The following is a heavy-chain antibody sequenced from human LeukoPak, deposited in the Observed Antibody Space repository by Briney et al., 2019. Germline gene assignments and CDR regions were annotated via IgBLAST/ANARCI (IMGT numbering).Heavy chain of an antibody. CDR2: IRYDGSNK. CDR1: GFTFSSYG. Sequence: GGSLRLSCAASGFTFSSYGMHWVRPAPGKGLEWVAFIRYDGSNKYYADSVKGRFTISRDNSKNTLYLQMNSLRAEDTAVYYCARRAVSGSYYFDYWGQGTLVTVSS. V-gene: IGHV3-30*02. D-gene: IGHD1-26*01. CDR3: ARRAVSGSYYFDY. J-gene: IGHJ4*02.